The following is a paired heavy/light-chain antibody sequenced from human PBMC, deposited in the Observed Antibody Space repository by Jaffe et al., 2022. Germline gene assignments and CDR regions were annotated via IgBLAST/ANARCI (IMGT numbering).Heavy chain of an antibody. CDR2: IYPGDSDT. CDR3: ARPSRHDFWSGSHYYYYYYMDV. V-gene: IGHV5-51*03. CDR1: GYSFTSYW. D-gene: IGHD3-3*01. Sequence: EVQLVQSGAEVKKPGESLKISCKGSGYSFTSYWIGWVRQMPGKGLEWMGIIYPGDSDTRYSPSFQGQVTISADKSISTAYLQWSSLKASDTAMYYCARPSRHDFWSGSHYYYYYYMDVWGKGTTVTVSS. J-gene: IGHJ6*03.
Light chain of an antibody. CDR2: LGS. CDR3: MQALQTLFT. Sequence: DIVMTQSPLSLPVTPGEPASISCRSSQSLLHSNGYNYLDWYLQKPGQSPQLLIYLGSNRASGVPDRFSGSGSGTDFTLKISRVEAEDVGVYYCMQALQTLFTFGPGTKVDIK. J-gene: IGKJ3*01. V-gene: IGKV2-28*01. CDR1: QSLLHSNGYNY.